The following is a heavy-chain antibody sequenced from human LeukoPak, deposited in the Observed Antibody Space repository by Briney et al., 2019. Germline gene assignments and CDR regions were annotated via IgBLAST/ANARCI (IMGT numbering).Heavy chain of an antibody. J-gene: IGHJ6*02. CDR2: IYTSGST. CDR1: GGSISSYY. D-gene: IGHD1-7*01. Sequence: SETLPLTCTVSGGSISSYYWSWIRQPAGKGLEWIGRIYTSGSTNYNPSLKSRVTMSVDTSKNQFSLKLSSVTAADTAVYYCARDNWNYFPHYYYGMDVWGQGTTVTVSS. CDR3: ARDNWNYFPHYYYGMDV. V-gene: IGHV4-4*07.